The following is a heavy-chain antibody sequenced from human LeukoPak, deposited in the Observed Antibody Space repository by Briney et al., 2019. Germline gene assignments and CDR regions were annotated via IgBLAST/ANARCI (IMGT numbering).Heavy chain of an antibody. J-gene: IGHJ3*02. CDR3: ASVTTVTTKGHGAFDI. V-gene: IGHV1-69*13. D-gene: IGHD4-17*01. CDR2: IIPIFGSS. Sequence: SVKVSCKASGGTFSSYAISWVRQAPGQGLEWLGGIIPIFGSSNYAQNFQDRVTITADESTSTAYMELSSLRSEDTAVYYCASVTTVTTKGHGAFDIWGQGTMVTVSS. CDR1: GGTFSSYA.